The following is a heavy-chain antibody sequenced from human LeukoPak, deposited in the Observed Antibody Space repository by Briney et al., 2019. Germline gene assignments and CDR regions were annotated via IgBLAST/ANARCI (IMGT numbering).Heavy chain of an antibody. Sequence: GGSLRLSCAASDFTFSSYTMNWVRQAPGKGLEWVSSISGISNYIYYADSVKGRFTISRDNAKNSLYLQMNSLRAEDTAVYYCARVGCTITSCYQADAFDIWGQGTMVTVSS. J-gene: IGHJ3*02. CDR2: ISGISNYI. V-gene: IGHV3-21*01. CDR3: ARVGCTITSCYQADAFDI. D-gene: IGHD2-2*01. CDR1: DFTFSSYT.